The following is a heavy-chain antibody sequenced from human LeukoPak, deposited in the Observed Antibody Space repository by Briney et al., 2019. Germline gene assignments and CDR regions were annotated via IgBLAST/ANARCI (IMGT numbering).Heavy chain of an antibody. CDR1: GFTFSSYW. V-gene: IGHV3-7*01. D-gene: IGHD2-8*02. Sequence: GGSLRLSCVASGFTFSSYWMSWVRQAPGKGLEWVANIKQDESEKYYVDSVKGRFTISRDNAKNSLYLQMNSLRAEDTAVYYCATYRQVLLPFESWGQGTLVTVSS. J-gene: IGHJ4*02. CDR3: ATYRQVLLPFES. CDR2: IKQDESEK.